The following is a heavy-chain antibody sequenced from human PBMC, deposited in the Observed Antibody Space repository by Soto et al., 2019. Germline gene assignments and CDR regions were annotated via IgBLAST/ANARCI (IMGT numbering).Heavy chain of an antibody. V-gene: IGHV3-30*18. J-gene: IGHJ6*02. Sequence: GGSLRLSCAASGFTFSSYGMHWVRQAPGKGLEWVAVISYDGSNKYYADSVKGRFTISRDNSKNTLYLQMNSLRAEDTAVYYCAKDLLYSSSSQRNYYYYGMDVWGQGTTVTVSS. CDR3: AKDLLYSSSSQRNYYYYGMDV. D-gene: IGHD6-6*01. CDR2: ISYDGSNK. CDR1: GFTFSSYG.